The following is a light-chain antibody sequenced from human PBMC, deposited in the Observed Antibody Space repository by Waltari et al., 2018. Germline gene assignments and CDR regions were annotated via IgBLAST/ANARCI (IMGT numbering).Light chain of an antibody. CDR3: HWRKGVGNQVV. Sequence: SSELTQGPDVSVALRQTVKIPCKGESLRTSYASWYQVKPGQAPVLVLLGKEKPPSGIPDRLSGCIPGTTWSSTITGAQAEEEADYCCHWRKGVGNQVVFCGGTKLTV. CDR2: GKE. J-gene: IGLJ3*02. V-gene: IGLV3-19*01. CDR1: SLRTSY.